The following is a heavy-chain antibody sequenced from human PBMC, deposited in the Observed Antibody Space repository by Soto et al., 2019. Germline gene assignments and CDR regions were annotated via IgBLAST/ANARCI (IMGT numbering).Heavy chain of an antibody. CDR3: ARGYHGDYFYYYYYMDV. Sequence: SVSLRLPCAAYGGSFSGYYWRWIRHPPGKGLEGIGEINHSGSTNYNPSLKSRVTISVDTSKNQFSLKLSSVTAADTAVYYCARGYHGDYFYYYYYMDVWGKGTTVT. D-gene: IGHD4-17*01. CDR2: INHSGST. CDR1: GGSFSGYY. V-gene: IGHV4-34*01. J-gene: IGHJ6*03.